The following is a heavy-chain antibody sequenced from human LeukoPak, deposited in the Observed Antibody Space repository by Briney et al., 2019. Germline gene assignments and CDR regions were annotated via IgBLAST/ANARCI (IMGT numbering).Heavy chain of an antibody. Sequence: GASVKVSCKASGCTFTGYYMHWVRQAPGQGLEWMGWINPNSGGTNYAQKFQGRVTMTRDTSISTAYMELSRLRSDDTAVYYCARRPTPSSSYYYYYMDVWGKGTTVTVSS. J-gene: IGHJ6*03. D-gene: IGHD6-6*01. CDR2: INPNSGGT. CDR3: ARRPTPSSSYYYYYMDV. V-gene: IGHV1-2*02. CDR1: GCTFTGYY.